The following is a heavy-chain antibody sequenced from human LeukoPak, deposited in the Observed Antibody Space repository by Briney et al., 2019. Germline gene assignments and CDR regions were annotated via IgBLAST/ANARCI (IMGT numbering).Heavy chain of an antibody. V-gene: IGHV4-61*01. CDR1: GGSISSSSYY. CDR3: ARETYCSSTSCHTLFDY. Sequence: SETLSLTCTVSGGSISSSSYYWGWIRQPPGKGLEWIGYIYYSGSTNYNPSLKSRVTISVDTSKNQFSLKLSSVTAADTAVYYCARETYCSSTSCHTLFDYWGQGTLVTVSS. CDR2: IYYSGST. J-gene: IGHJ4*02. D-gene: IGHD2-2*01.